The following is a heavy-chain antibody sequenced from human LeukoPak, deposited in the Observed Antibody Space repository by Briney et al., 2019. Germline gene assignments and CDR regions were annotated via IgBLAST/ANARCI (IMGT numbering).Heavy chain of an antibody. J-gene: IGHJ4*02. V-gene: IGHV3-7*01. CDR3: ARDYGHSGYDYLPYY. D-gene: IGHD5-12*01. CDR2: IRQDEGEK. CDR1: GFSFGSHW. Sequence: GGSLRLSCAASGFSFGSHWMTWVHQAPGKGLEWVANIRQDEGEKYYVDSVKGQFTISRDNAKNSLYLQMNSLRAEDTAVYYCARDYGHSGYDYLPYYWGQGTLVPVSS.